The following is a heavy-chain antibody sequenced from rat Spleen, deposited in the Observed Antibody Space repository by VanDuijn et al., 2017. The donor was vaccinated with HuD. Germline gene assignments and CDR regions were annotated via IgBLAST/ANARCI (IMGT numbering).Heavy chain of an antibody. V-gene: IGHV5-25*01. CDR1: GFTFSNYY. Sequence: EVQLVESGVGLVQPGRSLKLSCAASGFTFSNYYMAWVRQAPTKGLEWVAYISTGGDNTYYRDSVKGRFTISRDNAKSTLYLQMDSLRSEDTATYYCARQWDYWGQGVMVTVSS. J-gene: IGHJ2*01. CDR3: ARQWDY. CDR2: ISTGGDNT.